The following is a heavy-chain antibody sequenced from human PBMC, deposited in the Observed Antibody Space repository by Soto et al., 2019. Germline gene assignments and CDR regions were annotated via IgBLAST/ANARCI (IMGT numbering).Heavy chain of an antibody. CDR3: VRWVSEGPIAAAGWWYYYGMDV. V-gene: IGHV3-30-3*01. CDR1: GFTFSSYA. D-gene: IGHD6-13*01. J-gene: IGHJ6*02. Sequence: VQLVESGGGVVQPGRSLRLSCAASGFTFSSYAMHWVRQAPGKGLEWVAVISYDGSNKYYADSVKGRFTISRDNSKNTLYLQMNRLRAEDTAVYYCVRWVSEGPIAAAGWWYYYGMDVWGQGTTVTVSS. CDR2: ISYDGSNK.